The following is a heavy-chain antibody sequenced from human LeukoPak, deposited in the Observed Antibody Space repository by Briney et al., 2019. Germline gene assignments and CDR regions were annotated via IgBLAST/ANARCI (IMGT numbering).Heavy chain of an antibody. CDR3: ATREVLTILGAFDI. Sequence: PSGTLSLTCAVSGGSISSSNWWSWVRQPPGKGLEWIGEIYHSGSTNYNPSLKSRVTISVDKSKNQFSLKLSSVTAADTAVYYCATREVLTILGAFDIWGQGTLVTVSS. J-gene: IGHJ4*02. D-gene: IGHD3-10*01. V-gene: IGHV4-4*02. CDR2: IYHSGST. CDR1: GGSISSSNW.